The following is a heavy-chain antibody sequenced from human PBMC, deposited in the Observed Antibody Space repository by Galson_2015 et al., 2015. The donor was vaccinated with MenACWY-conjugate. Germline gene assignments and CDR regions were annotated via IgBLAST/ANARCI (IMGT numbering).Heavy chain of an antibody. CDR1: GYSFTTYW. CDR3: ARHKGLKGAFDI. D-gene: IGHD2-8*01. Sequence: QSGAEVKKPGESLKISCKASGYSFTTYWIVWVRQMPGKGLEWMGIIYPGDSDTRYSPPFQGQFTFSPDKSNNTAHLQWSGLKASDTAMYYCARHKGLKGAFDIWGQGTMVTVSS. V-gene: IGHV5-51*01. J-gene: IGHJ3*02. CDR2: IYPGDSDT.